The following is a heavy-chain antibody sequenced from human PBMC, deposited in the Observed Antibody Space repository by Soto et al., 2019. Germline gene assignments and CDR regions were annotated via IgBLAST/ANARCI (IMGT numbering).Heavy chain of an antibody. CDR3: ARVIAARSGWFDP. CDR2: IYHTGST. V-gene: IGHV4-30-2*01. D-gene: IGHD6-6*01. CDR1: GGSISSGGYS. J-gene: IGHJ5*02. Sequence: QLQLQESGSGLVKPSQTLSLTCAVSGGSISSGGYSWSWIRQPPGKVLEWIGYIYHTGSTYYNPSLKSRVTISVDRSKNQVSLKLSSVTAADTAVYYCARVIAARSGWFDPWGQGTLVTVSS.